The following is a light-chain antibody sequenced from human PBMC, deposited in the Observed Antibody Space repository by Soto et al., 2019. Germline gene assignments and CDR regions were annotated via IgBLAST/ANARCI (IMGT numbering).Light chain of an antibody. CDR1: SSNIGSNS. V-gene: IGLV1-44*01. J-gene: IGLJ1*01. CDR3: AAWDDSLNGFV. Sequence: QSVRTQPPSASGTPGQRVSISCSGSSSNIGSNSVQWHQQLPGTAPNLLIYADNQRPSGVPDRFSGPKSGTSASLAITGLQSGDEADYYCAAWDDSLNGFVFGTGTKVTVL. CDR2: ADN.